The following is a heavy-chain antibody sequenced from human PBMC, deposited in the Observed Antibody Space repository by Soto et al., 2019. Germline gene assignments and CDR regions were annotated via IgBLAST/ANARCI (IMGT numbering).Heavy chain of an antibody. CDR1: GGTFSSYA. D-gene: IGHD2-2*01. Sequence: QVQLVQSGAEVKKPGSSVKVSCKASGGTFSSYAISWVRQAPGQGLEWMGGIIPIFGTANYAQTFQGRVTITADESTSTAYMERSSLRSEDTAVYYCARDSDIVVVPAAQSNSYGMDVWGQGTTVTVSS. V-gene: IGHV1-69*01. CDR2: IIPIFGTA. J-gene: IGHJ6*02. CDR3: ARDSDIVVVPAAQSNSYGMDV.